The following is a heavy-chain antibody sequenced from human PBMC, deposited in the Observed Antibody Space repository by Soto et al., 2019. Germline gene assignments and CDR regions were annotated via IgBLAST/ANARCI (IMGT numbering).Heavy chain of an antibody. CDR3: AKVELRYFDWLLGPVDY. CDR2: ISGSGGST. CDR1: GFTFSSYA. V-gene: IGHV3-23*01. Sequence: GGSLRLSCAASGFTFSSYAMSWVRQAPGKGLEWVSAISGSGGSTYYADSVKGRFTISRDNSKNTLYLQMNSLRAEDTAVYYCAKVELRYFDWLLGPVDYWGQGTLVTVSS. D-gene: IGHD3-9*01. J-gene: IGHJ4*02.